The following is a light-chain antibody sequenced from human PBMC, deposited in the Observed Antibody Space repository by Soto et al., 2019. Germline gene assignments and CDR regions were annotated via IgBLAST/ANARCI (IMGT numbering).Light chain of an antibody. J-gene: IGKJ2*01. CDR1: QTISTY. Sequence: DIQMTQSPPSLSASVGDRVTITCRASQTISTYLNWYQQKPGKAPKLLIFAASSLESGVPSRVSGSGSGTDFTLTIGSLQPEDFAFYHCQQTFSTPYTFGQGTKLEIK. CDR2: AAS. CDR3: QQTFSTPYT. V-gene: IGKV1-39*01.